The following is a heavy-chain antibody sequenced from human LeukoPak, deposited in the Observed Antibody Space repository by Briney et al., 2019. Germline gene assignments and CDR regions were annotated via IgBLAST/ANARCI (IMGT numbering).Heavy chain of an antibody. Sequence: GESLKISCKGSGYSFTSYWIGWVRQMPGKGLGWMGVIYPGDSDTRYSPSFQGQVTISADKSITTAYLQWTSLKASDTAMYYCARLPYCGADCYPNWFDPWGQGTLVTVSS. CDR3: ARLPYCGADCYPNWFDP. CDR2: IYPGDSDT. CDR1: GYSFTSYW. J-gene: IGHJ5*02. V-gene: IGHV5-51*01. D-gene: IGHD2-21*02.